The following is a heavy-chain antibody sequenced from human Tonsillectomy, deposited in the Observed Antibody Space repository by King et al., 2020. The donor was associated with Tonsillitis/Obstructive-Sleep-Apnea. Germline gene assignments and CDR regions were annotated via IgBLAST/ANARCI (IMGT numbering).Heavy chain of an antibody. CDR2: IFWDDDK. Sequence: TLKESGPTLVKPTQTLTLTCTFSGFSLTTSGVAVGWIRQPPGKALEWLAFIFWDDDKRYSPSLKSRLSITRDTSQNQVVLTMTNMAPVDTATYYCAHRGGYCSSASCQYYFDFWGPGTLVTVSS. CDR1: GFSLTTSGVA. J-gene: IGHJ4*02. D-gene: IGHD2-2*01. V-gene: IGHV2-5*02. CDR3: AHRGGYCSSASCQYYFDF.